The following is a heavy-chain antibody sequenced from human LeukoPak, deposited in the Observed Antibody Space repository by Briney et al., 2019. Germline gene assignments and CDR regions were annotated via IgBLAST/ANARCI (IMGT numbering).Heavy chain of an antibody. CDR3: ATRVGTTGLDS. CDR2: IYPGDSDT. J-gene: IGHJ4*02. V-gene: IGHV5-51*01. CDR1: DYSFTNYW. Sequence: GESLKISCQGSDYSFTNYWIGWVRQMPGKGLEWMGIIYPGDSDTRYSPSFQGQVTISAGKSISTAYLQWSSLKASDTAMYYCATRVGTTGLDSWGQGTLVTVSS. D-gene: IGHD1-26*01.